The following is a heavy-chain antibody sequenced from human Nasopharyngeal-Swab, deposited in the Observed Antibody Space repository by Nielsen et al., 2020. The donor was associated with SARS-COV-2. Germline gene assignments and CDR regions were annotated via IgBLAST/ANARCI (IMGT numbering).Heavy chain of an antibody. D-gene: IGHD6-13*01. CDR3: ARDPLSSWQAIGNWYFDL. J-gene: IGHJ2*01. CDR2: IYPGGST. Sequence: GGSLRLSCAASGLSVSSNYMSWVRQAPGKGLEWVSIIYPGGSTYYADSVKGRFTISRDSSRNTLYLQMNSLTAEDTAVYYCARDPLSSWQAIGNWYFDLWGRGTLVTVSS. CDR1: GLSVSSNY. V-gene: IGHV3-53*01.